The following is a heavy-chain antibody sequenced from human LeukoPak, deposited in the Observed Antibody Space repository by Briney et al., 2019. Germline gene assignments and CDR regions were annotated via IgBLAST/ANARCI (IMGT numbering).Heavy chain of an antibody. CDR2: IYWDDDK. CDR1: GFSLSTSGVG. J-gene: IGHJ3*02. Sequence: SGPTVVNPAQTLTLTCTFSGFSLSTSGVGVGWIRQPPGKALEWLAFIYWDDDKHYSPSLESRLTITKDTFEKQVVLTMTKMSPVDTATYYCTHSEDYYGSVDAFDIWGQGTMVTVSS. D-gene: IGHD3-10*01. V-gene: IGHV2-5*02. CDR3: THSEDYYGSVDAFDI.